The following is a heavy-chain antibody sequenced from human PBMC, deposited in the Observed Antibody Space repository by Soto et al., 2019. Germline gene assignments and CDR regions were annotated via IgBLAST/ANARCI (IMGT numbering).Heavy chain of an antibody. CDR3: ARAGTTRENWFDP. V-gene: IGHV4-34*01. D-gene: IGHD2-2*01. CDR1: GGSFSGYY. CDR2: INHSGST. Sequence: SETLSLTCAVYGGSFSGYYWSWIRQPPGKGLEWIGEINHSGSTNYNPSLKSRVTISVDTSKNQFSLKLSSVTAADTAVYYCARAGTTRENWFDPWGQGXLVTVYS. J-gene: IGHJ5*02.